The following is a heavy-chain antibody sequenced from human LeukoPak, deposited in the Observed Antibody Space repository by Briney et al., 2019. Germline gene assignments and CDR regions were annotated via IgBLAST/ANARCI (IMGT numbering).Heavy chain of an antibody. Sequence: GGSLRLSCAASGFTFSSYGMHWVRQAPGKGLEWVAVIWYDGSNKYYAESVKGRFTISRDNSKNTLYLQMNSLRAEDTAVYYCARVSAAAGNGMDVWGRGTTVTVSS. V-gene: IGHV3-33*01. D-gene: IGHD2-2*01. J-gene: IGHJ6*04. CDR3: ARVSAAAGNGMDV. CDR1: GFTFSSYG. CDR2: IWYDGSNK.